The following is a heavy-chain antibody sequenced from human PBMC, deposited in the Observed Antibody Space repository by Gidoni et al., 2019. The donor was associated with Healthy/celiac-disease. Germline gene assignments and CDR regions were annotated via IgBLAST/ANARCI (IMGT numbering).Heavy chain of an antibody. Sequence: QVTLRESCAALVTPTQSLTLTCTFSGFSLSTTGMCVSWIRQPPVQALEWLSRIDWDDDKYYSTSLKTRLTRSKDTSKNHVVLTRTNMDPVDTATYYCERIPARRYSGTLGEDYWGQGTLVTVSS. D-gene: IGHD1-26*01. V-gene: IGHV2-70*15. J-gene: IGHJ4*02. CDR2: IDWDDDK. CDR1: GFSLSTTGMC. CDR3: ERIPARRYSGTLGEDY.